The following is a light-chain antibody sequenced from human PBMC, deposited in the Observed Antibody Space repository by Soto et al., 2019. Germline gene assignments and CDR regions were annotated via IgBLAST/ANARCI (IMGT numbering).Light chain of an antibody. CDR2: GAS. CDR1: QSVSSSY. V-gene: IGKV3-20*01. Sequence: EIVLTQSPGTLSLSPGERATLSCRASQSVSSSYLAWYQQKPGQAPRLLIYGASSRATGIPDRFSGSGSGTDFTLTISRLEPEDFAVYYCQKYGSSSWKFGQGTKVEIK. J-gene: IGKJ1*01. CDR3: QKYGSSSWK.